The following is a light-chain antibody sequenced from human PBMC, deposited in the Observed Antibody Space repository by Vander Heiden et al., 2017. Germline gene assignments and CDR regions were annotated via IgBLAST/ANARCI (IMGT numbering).Light chain of an antibody. CDR1: QGISSY. CDR3: QQYYSYPRT. Sequence: TGDRVTITCRASQGISSYLAWYQQKPGKAPKLLIYAASTLQSGVPSRFSGSGSGTDFTLTISCLQSEDFATYYCQQYYSYPRTFGQGTKLEIK. J-gene: IGKJ2*01. CDR2: AAS. V-gene: IGKV1-8*01.